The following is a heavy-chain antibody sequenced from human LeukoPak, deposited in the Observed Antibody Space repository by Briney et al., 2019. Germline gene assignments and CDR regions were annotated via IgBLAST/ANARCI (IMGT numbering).Heavy chain of an antibody. CDR1: GFTFSSYG. CDR3: ARTVGNAFDI. CDR2: ICYDGSNK. V-gene: IGHV3-33*01. D-gene: IGHD1-1*01. J-gene: IGHJ3*02. Sequence: GGSLRLSCAASGFTFSSYGMHWVRQAPRKGLEWVAVICYDGSNKYYADSVKGRFTIPRDNSKNTLYLEMNSLRADDTAVYYCARTVGNAFDIWGQGTTVTVSS.